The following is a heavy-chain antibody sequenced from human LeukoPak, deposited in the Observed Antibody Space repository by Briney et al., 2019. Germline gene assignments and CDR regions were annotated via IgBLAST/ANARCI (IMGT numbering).Heavy chain of an antibody. CDR2: ISSSSSSYI. CDR3: ASRKIVHGSGSYYNYFDY. D-gene: IGHD3-10*01. J-gene: IGHJ4*02. V-gene: IGHV3-21*01. Sequence: TSGGSLRLSCAASGFTFSSYSMNWVRQAPGKGLEWVSSISSSSSSYIYYADSVKGRFTISRDNAKNSLYLQMNSLRAEDTAVYYCASRKIVHGSGSYYNYFDYWGQGTLVTVSS. CDR1: GFTFSSYS.